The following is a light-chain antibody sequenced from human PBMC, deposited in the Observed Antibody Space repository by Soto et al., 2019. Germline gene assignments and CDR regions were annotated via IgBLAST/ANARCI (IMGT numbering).Light chain of an antibody. CDR1: QSVSSTY. CDR2: GTS. Sequence: EILLTQSPATLSLSPGERATLSCRASQSVSSTYLAWYQQQPGQAPRLLMSGTSNRATGTPDRFSGSGSGTDFTLTISRLEPEDFAVYYCQQYGSPPITFGQGTKVDI. V-gene: IGKV3-20*01. J-gene: IGKJ1*01. CDR3: QQYGSPPIT.